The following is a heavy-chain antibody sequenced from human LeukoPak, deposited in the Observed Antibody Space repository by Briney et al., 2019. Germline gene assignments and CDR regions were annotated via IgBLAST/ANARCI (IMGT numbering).Heavy chain of an antibody. V-gene: IGHV1-69*13. J-gene: IGHJ4*02. D-gene: IGHD5-12*01. CDR3: ARRRIVATRTPIDY. CDR1: GGTCSSDV. Sequence: GASVKVSCKASGGTCSSDVVDWFRQAPGQGLEWMGRIIPVFGPANYAQKFQGRVTITADETTSTAYMELTSLRSEDTAVYYCARRRIVATRTPIDYWGQGTLVIVSS. CDR2: IIPVFGPA.